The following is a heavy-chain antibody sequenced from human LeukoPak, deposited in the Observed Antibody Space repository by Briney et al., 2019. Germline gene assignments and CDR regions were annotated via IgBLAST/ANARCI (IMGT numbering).Heavy chain of an antibody. V-gene: IGHV4-34*01. CDR3: AREVRLVTGTAGWFDP. CDR2: INYTGNT. D-gene: IGHD1-20*01. J-gene: IGHJ5*02. Sequence: TSETPSLTCGVYGGSLSGYYWSWIRQPPGKGLQWIGVINYTGNTNYNPSLKSRVAISVDTSKNQFSLKLTSVTAADTAVYYCAREVRLVTGTAGWFDPWGRGTQVTLSS. CDR1: GGSLSGYY.